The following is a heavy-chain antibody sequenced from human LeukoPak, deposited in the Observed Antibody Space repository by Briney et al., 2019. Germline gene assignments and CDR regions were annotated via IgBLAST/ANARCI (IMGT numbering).Heavy chain of an antibody. V-gene: IGHV1-18*01. CDR2: ISAYNGST. Sequence: GASVKVSCKASGYTFTSYGISWVRQAPGQGLEWMGWISAYNGSTNYAQKLQGRVTMTTDTSTRTAYMELRSLRSDDTAVYYCASGALRFGELSYFDYWGQGTLVTVSS. CDR1: GYTFTSYG. D-gene: IGHD3-10*01. J-gene: IGHJ4*02. CDR3: ASGALRFGELSYFDY.